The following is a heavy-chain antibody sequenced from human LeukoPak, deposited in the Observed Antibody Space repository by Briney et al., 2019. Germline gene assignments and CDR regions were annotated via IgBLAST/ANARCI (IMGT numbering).Heavy chain of an antibody. V-gene: IGHV3-9*01. CDR2: ISWNSGSI. CDR1: GFTFDDYA. J-gene: IGHJ4*02. Sequence: PGGSLRLSCAASGFTFDDYAMHWVRQAPGKGLEWVSGISWNSGSIGYADSVKGRFTISRDNAKNSPYLQMNSLRAEDTALYYCAKEGYYYDSSGKIFFDYWGQGTLVTVSS. CDR3: AKEGYYYDSSGKIFFDY. D-gene: IGHD3-22*01.